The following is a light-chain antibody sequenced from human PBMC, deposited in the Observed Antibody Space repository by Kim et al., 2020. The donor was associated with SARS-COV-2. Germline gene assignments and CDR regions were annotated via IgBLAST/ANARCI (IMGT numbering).Light chain of an antibody. CDR2: EVS. V-gene: IGLV2-8*01. J-gene: IGLJ2*01. CDR3: SSYAGSNNLI. CDR1: SSDVGGYYY. Sequence: QSVLTQPPSASGSPGQSVTISCTGTSSDVGGYYYVSWYQHHPGKAPKLLIYEVSERPSGVPDRFSGSKSGNTASLTVSGLQAEDEADYYCSSYAGSNNLIFGGGTQLTVL.